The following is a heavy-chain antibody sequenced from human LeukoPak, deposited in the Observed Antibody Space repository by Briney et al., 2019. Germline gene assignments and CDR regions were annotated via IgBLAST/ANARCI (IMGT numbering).Heavy chain of an antibody. Sequence: SETLSLTCTVSGYSITSGYNWAWIRQPPGKVLEWIGSIYHSGSAYYNPSLKSRDTISVDTSKNQFSLKLSYVTAADTAVYYCVRYCSSTTCYTRAVDYWGQGTLVTVSS. V-gene: IGHV4-38-2*02. CDR2: IYHSGSA. D-gene: IGHD2-2*02. J-gene: IGHJ4*02. CDR1: GYSITSGYN. CDR3: VRYCSSTTCYTRAVDY.